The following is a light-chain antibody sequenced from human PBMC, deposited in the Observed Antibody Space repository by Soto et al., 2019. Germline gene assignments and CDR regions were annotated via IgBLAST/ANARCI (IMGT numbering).Light chain of an antibody. CDR2: DAS. J-gene: IGKJ3*01. CDR3: QHYNEYSST. V-gene: IGKV1-5*01. Sequence: IHRTHSPATLSAYVLYRITITCLASQSIRIWLAWYQQKPEKAPTLLIYDASILESGVPSRFSGSGSGTEFTLTISSLHPDDFATYYCQHYNEYSSTFGPGTKVDIK. CDR1: QSIRIW.